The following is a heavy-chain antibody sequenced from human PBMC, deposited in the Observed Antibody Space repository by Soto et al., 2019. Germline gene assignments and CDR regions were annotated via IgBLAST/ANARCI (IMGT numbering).Heavy chain of an antibody. D-gene: IGHD6-6*01. J-gene: IGHJ5*02. CDR3: ARDLIAVRPGWFDP. V-gene: IGHV1-18*04. CDR1: GYTFSSYG. Sequence: QVQLVQSGAEVKKPGASVKVSCKASGYTFSSYGISWVRQAPGQGLEWMGWISAYNGNTNYAQKFQGRVTMTTDTSTSTAYRELRSLRSDDTAVYYWARDLIAVRPGWFDPWGQGTLVTVSS. CDR2: ISAYNGNT.